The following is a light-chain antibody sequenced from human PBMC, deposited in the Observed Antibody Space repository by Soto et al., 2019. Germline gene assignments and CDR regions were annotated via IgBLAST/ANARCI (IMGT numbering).Light chain of an antibody. Sequence: SYELTQPPSVSVAPGQTARITCGGKNIGSKSVHWYQQKPGQAPVLVVYDDGDRPSGVPERFSGSNSGNTATLTISRVEAGDEADYFCQVWDISTDHWVFGGGIKLTVL. CDR3: QVWDISTDHWV. V-gene: IGLV3-21*02. J-gene: IGLJ3*02. CDR2: DDG. CDR1: NIGSKS.